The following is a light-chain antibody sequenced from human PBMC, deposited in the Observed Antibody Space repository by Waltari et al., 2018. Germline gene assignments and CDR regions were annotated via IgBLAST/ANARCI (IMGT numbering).Light chain of an antibody. V-gene: IGLV6-57*04. CDR2: EDN. CDR3: QSYDSSEHYV. J-gene: IGLJ1*01. CDR1: SGSIASNP. Sequence: NFMLTQPHSVSESPGKTVTISCTRNSGSIASNPVRLSQKRPGSAPTTVIYEDNQRPSGVPDRFSGSIDSSSNSASLTISGLKTEDEADYYCQSYDSSEHYVFGSGTKVTVL.